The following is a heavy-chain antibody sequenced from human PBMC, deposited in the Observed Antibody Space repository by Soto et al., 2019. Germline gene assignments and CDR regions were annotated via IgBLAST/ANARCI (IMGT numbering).Heavy chain of an antibody. V-gene: IGHV1-18*04. Sequence: EASVKVSCKASGYIFTTYGIGWVRQAPGQGLEWMGWISTYNGDTNYAQKLQGRVTMTTDTSTSTAYMELRSLRSDDTAVYYCARPYCSTTSCHNWFDPWGQGTLVTVSS. CDR3: ARPYCSTTSCHNWFDP. D-gene: IGHD2-2*01. J-gene: IGHJ5*02. CDR2: ISTYNGDT. CDR1: GYIFTTYG.